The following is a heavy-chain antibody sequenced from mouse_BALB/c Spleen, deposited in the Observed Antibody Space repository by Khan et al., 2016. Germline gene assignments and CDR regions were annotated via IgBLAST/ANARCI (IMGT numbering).Heavy chain of an antibody. CDR1: GDSITSGY. CDR3: ARYPQLGNAMDY. Sequence: EVQLQESGPSLVKPSQTLSLTCSVTGDSITSGYWNWIRKIPGNKLDYMGYISFSGTTYYNPFLKSRISITRDTSKNHNYLQFKSVTPADTATYYCARYPQLGNAMDYWGQGTSVTVSS. D-gene: IGHD4-1*02. J-gene: IGHJ4*01. CDR2: ISFSGTT. V-gene: IGHV3-8*02.